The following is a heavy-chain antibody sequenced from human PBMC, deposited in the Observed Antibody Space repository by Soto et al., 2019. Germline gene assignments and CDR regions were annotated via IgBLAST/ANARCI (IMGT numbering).Heavy chain of an antibody. CDR3: ARLGDNNYQYKYNWFDP. J-gene: IGHJ5*02. V-gene: IGHV5-51*01. D-gene: IGHD4-4*01. CDR2: IYPGDSYT. CDR1: GYSFTNYW. Sequence: GESLKISCKGSGYSFTNYWIGWVRQMPGKGLEWMGIIYPGDSYTTYSPSFQGQVTISADKSISTAYLQWSSLKASDTAIYYCARLGDNNYQYKYNWFDPWGQGTLVTAPQ.